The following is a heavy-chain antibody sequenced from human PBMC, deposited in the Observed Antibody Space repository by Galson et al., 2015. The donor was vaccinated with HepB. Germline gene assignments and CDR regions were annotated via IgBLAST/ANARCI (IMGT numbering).Heavy chain of an antibody. CDR2: ISYDGSNK. V-gene: IGHV3-30*18. J-gene: IGHJ4*02. Sequence: SLRLSCAASGFTFSSYGMHWVRQAPGKGLEWVAVISYDGSNKHYADSVKGRFTISRDNSKNTLYLQMNSLRAEDTAVYYCAKGYTEADYWGQGTLVTVSS. CDR3: AKGYTEADY. D-gene: IGHD1-14*01. CDR1: GFTFSSYG.